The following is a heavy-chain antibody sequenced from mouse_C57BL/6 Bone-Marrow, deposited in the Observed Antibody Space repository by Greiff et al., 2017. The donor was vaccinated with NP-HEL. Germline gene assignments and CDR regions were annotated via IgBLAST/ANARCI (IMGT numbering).Heavy chain of an antibody. D-gene: IGHD1-1*01. V-gene: IGHV1-76*01. J-gene: IGHJ2*01. CDR1: GYTFTDYY. CDR3: ARVYGYYFDY. CDR2: IYPGSGNT. Sequence: VQGVESGAELVRPGASVKLSCKASGYTFTDYYINWVKQRPGQGLEWIARIYPGSGNTYYNEKFKGKATLTAEKSSSTAYMQLSSLTSEDSAVYFCARVYGYYFDYWGQGTTLTVSS.